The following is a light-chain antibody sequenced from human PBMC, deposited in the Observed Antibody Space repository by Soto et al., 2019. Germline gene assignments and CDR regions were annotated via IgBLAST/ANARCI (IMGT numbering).Light chain of an antibody. J-gene: IGKJ2*01. Sequence: EIVLTQSPATLSLSLGERATLSCRTSQSVSNYLAWYQQKPGQAPRLLIYTASNRATGVPARFSGSGSGTDFTLTNSSLEAEDFAVYYCQQRDTFGQGTKLEIK. CDR2: TAS. V-gene: IGKV3-11*01. CDR1: QSVSNY. CDR3: QQRDT.